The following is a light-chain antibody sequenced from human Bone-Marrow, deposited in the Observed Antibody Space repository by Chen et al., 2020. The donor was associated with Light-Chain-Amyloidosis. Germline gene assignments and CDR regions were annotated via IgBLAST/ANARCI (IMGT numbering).Light chain of an antibody. CDR2: SNN. V-gene: IGLV1-44*01. CDR1: SSNIGANT. CDR3: AAWDDNLNGWV. Sequence: SVLTQPPSASGTPGQRVTISCSGSSSNIGANTVNWYQQFPGTAPKLLIYSNNQLPSGVPDRFSGSKSGTSASLAISGLQSEDETDYSCAAWDDNLNGWVFGGGTKLTVL. J-gene: IGLJ3*02.